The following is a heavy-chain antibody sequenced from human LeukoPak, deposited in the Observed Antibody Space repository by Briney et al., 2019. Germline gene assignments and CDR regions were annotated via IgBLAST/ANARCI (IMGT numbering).Heavy chain of an antibody. CDR2: INTDGSRT. V-gene: IGHV3-74*01. D-gene: IGHD3-22*01. CDR1: GFTFSSYW. CDR3: ARSDFYDGSGYTYGY. Sequence: GGSLRLSCAASGFTFSSYWMHWVRQAPGEGLVWVSRINTDGSRTTYADSVKGRFTISRDNAKNTVYLQMNSLRSEDTAVYYCARSDFYDGSGYTYGYWGQGTLVTVSS. J-gene: IGHJ4*02.